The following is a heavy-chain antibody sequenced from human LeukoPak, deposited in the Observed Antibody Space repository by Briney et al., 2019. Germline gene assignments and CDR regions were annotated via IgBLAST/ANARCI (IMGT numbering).Heavy chain of an antibody. CDR1: GFSFDDYA. D-gene: IGHD3-10*01. V-gene: IGHV3-9*01. J-gene: IGHJ3*02. CDR3: AKDIRPYYYGSGSYDAFDI. Sequence: GRSLRLSCAASGFSFDDYAMHWVRQAPGKGLEWVSGISWNSGSRGYADSVKGRFTISRDNAKNSLNLQVNSLRAEDTALYYCAKDIRPYYYGSGSYDAFDIWGQGTMVTVSS. CDR2: ISWNSGSR.